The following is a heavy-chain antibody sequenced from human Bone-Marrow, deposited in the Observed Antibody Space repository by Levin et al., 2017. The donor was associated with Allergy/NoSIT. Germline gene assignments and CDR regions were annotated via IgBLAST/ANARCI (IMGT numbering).Heavy chain of an antibody. V-gene: IGHV3-11*03. CDR3: ARLYSGADAFDI. CDR2: ISSSSSYT. Sequence: AGGSLRLSCAASGFTFSDYYMSWIRQAPGKGLEWVSYISSSSSYTNYADSVKGRFTISRDNAKNSLYLQMNSLRAEDTAVYYCARLYSGADAFDIWGQGTMVTVSS. J-gene: IGHJ3*02. D-gene: IGHD5-12*01. CDR1: GFTFSDYY.